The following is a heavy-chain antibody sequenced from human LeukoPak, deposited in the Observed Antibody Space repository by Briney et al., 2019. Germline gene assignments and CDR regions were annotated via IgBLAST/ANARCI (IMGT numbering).Heavy chain of an antibody. CDR2: INWNGDNT. J-gene: IGHJ4*02. CDR3: ASVHRYSSTWDSFDS. Sequence: PGGSLRLSCAASGFTFSSYGMSWVRQAPGKGLEWVSSINWNGDNTAYADSVKGRFTISRDNAKNSRYLQMNSLRAEDTALYPCASVHRYSSTWDSFDSWGQGTLVTVSS. CDR1: GFTFSSYG. V-gene: IGHV3-20*01. D-gene: IGHD6-13*01.